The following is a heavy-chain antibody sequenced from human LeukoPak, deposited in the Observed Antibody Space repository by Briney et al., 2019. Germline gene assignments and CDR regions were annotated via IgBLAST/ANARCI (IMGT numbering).Heavy chain of an antibody. J-gene: IGHJ4*02. CDR1: GFAFSGSA. Sequence: GGSLRLSCAASGFAFSGSAIHWFRQASGKGLEWVGRIRSKANSYATAYAASVKGRFTIPRDDSKNTAYLQMNSLKTEDTAVYYCTRLPLTDIAVAGSDYWGQGTLVTVSS. CDR2: IRSKANSYAT. CDR3: TRLPLTDIAVAGSDY. D-gene: IGHD6-19*01. V-gene: IGHV3-73*01.